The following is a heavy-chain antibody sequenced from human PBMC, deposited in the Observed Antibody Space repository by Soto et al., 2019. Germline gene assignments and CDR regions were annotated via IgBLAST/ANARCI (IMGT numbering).Heavy chain of an antibody. V-gene: IGHV3-23*01. CDR1: GFTFSGSA. J-gene: IGHJ4*02. CDR3: AKDRLAGNFDY. Sequence: PGGSLRLSCAASGFTFSGSAMNWVRQAPGKGLEWVATISATGGSTYYADSVKGRFTISRDNSKNTLYLQMNGLRVEDTAVYYCAKDRLAGNFDYWGQGTQVTVSS. CDR2: ISATGGST.